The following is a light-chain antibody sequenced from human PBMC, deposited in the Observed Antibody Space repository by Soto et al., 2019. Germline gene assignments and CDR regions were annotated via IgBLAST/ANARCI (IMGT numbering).Light chain of an antibody. CDR1: QSVFSNSNNKNY. J-gene: IGKJ2*01. V-gene: IGKV4-1*01. CDR2: WAS. CDR3: HQYDSFHPT. Sequence: DIVMTQSPDFLAVSLGERATINCKSSQSVFSNSNNKNYLTWYQQRPGQPPKLLIYWASTRETGVHDRFSGSGSGTDFTLTISSLQAEDVAVYYCHQYDSFHPTFGQGTKLEIK.